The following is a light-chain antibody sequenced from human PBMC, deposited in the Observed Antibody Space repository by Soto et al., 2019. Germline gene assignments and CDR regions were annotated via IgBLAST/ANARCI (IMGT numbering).Light chain of an antibody. CDR3: QQYDSSPRT. CDR2: RTS. Sequence: EIVLTQSPGTLSLSPGERATLSCRARQSVSSSYLAWYQQKPGQAPRLLIYRTSNRATGIPDRFSGSGSGTDLTLTISRMEPEDFAVYWCQQYDSSPRTFGQGTKVDIK. CDR1: QSVSSSY. V-gene: IGKV3-20*01. J-gene: IGKJ1*01.